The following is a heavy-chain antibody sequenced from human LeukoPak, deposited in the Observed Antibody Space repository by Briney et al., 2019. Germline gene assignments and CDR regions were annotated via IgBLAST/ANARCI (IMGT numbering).Heavy chain of an antibody. CDR2: IIPIFGTA. Sequence: ASVKVSCKASGYTFTSYGISWVRQAPGQGLEWMGGIIPIFGTANYAQKFQDRVTMTTDTSTSTAYMELRSLRSDDTAVYYCARSGSSGWFDPWGQGTLVTVSS. V-gene: IGHV1-18*01. D-gene: IGHD6-19*01. CDR3: ARSGSSGWFDP. CDR1: GYTFTSYG. J-gene: IGHJ5*02.